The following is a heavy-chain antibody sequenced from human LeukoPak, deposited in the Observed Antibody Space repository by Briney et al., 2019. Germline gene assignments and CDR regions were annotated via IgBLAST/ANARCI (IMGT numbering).Heavy chain of an antibody. CDR1: GFTFDDYA. CDR3: AKDISSMRWFGYAFDI. Sequence: PGRSLRLSCAASGFTFDDYAMHWVRQAPGKGLEWVSGISWNSGSIGYADSVKGRFTISRDNAKNSLYLQMNSLRAEDTALYYCAKDISSMRWFGYAFDIWGQGTMVTVSS. V-gene: IGHV3-9*01. CDR2: ISWNSGSI. J-gene: IGHJ3*02. D-gene: IGHD3-10*01.